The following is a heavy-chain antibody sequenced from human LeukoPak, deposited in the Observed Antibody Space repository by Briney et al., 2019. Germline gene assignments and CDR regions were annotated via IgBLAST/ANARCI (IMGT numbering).Heavy chain of an antibody. CDR3: ARERRGYSGYDSVRGDY. CDR1: GFTFATYG. Sequence: PGGSLRLSCEASGFTFATYGFHWVRQAPGKGLERVAVIWYDGSKKYYADSLKGRLAISRDDSKNTLYLQMNSLRAEDTAVYYCARERRGYSGYDSVRGDYWGQGTLVTVSS. D-gene: IGHD5-12*01. J-gene: IGHJ4*02. CDR2: IWYDGSKK. V-gene: IGHV3-33*01.